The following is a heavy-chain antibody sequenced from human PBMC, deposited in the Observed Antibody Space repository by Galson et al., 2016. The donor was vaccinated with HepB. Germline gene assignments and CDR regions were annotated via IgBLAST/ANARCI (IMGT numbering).Heavy chain of an antibody. D-gene: IGHD4-17*01. CDR2: LYNSGST. V-gene: IGHV4-61*01. J-gene: IGHJ6*03. Sequence: ETLSLTCTVSGGSVSSDIYYWSWIRQPPGKGLEWIGYLYNSGSTSYSPSLKSRVTISVDTSKNQFSLKLSSVTAADTAVYYCARGDNPDHGDYASAYYYMDVWGKGTTVTVSS. CDR3: ARGDNPDHGDYASAYYYMDV. CDR1: GGSVSSDIYY.